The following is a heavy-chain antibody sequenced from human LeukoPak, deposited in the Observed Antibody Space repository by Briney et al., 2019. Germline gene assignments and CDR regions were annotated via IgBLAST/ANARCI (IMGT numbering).Heavy chain of an antibody. Sequence: SGGSLRLSCAASGFTFSSYSMNWVRQAPGKGLEWASSISSSSSYIYYADSVKGRFTISRDNAKNSLYLQMNSLRAEDTAVYYCAREWYYDSSGYCSYWGQGTLVTVSS. J-gene: IGHJ4*02. CDR3: AREWYYDSSGYCSY. D-gene: IGHD3-22*01. V-gene: IGHV3-21*01. CDR2: ISSSSSYI. CDR1: GFTFSSYS.